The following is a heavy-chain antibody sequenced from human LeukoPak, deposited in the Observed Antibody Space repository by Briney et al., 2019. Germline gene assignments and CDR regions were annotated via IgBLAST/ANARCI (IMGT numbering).Heavy chain of an antibody. CDR3: ARVLSPGAFDI. CDR1: GGTFSSYT. V-gene: IGHV1-69*02. CDR2: IIPILGIA. Sequence: SVKVSCKASGGTFSSYTISWVRQAPGQGLEWMGRIIPILGIANYAEKFQGRVTITADESTSTAYMELSSLRSEDTAVYYCARVLSPGAFDIWGQGTMVTVSS. D-gene: IGHD2/OR15-2a*01. J-gene: IGHJ3*02.